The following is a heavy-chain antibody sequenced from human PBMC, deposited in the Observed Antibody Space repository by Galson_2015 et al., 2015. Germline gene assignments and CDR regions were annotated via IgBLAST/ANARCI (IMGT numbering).Heavy chain of an antibody. CDR3: ARDGSHFYYYMDV. Sequence: SVKVSCKASGGTFSSYAISWVRQAPGQGLEWMGGIIPIFGTANYAQKFQGRVTITADRSTSTAYMELSSLRSEDTAVYYCARDGSHFYYYMDVWGKGTTVTVSS. CDR1: GGTFSSYA. CDR2: IIPIFGTA. J-gene: IGHJ6*03. V-gene: IGHV1-69*06.